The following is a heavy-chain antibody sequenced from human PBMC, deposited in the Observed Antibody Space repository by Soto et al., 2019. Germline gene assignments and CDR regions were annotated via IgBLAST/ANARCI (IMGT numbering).Heavy chain of an antibody. CDR1: GFTFSSYA. D-gene: IGHD2-15*01. CDR2: ISGSGGST. Sequence: EVQLLESGGGLVQPGGSLRLSCAASGFTFSSYAMSWVRQAPGKGLEWVSAISGSGGSTYYADSVKGRFTISRDNSKNTLYLQMNSLRAEDTAVYYCAKAFQGSGGSLRANWFDPWGQGTLVTVSS. CDR3: AKAFQGSGGSLRANWFDP. V-gene: IGHV3-23*01. J-gene: IGHJ5*02.